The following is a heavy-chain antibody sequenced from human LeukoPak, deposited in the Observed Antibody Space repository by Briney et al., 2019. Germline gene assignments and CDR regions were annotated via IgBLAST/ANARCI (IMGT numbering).Heavy chain of an antibody. CDR1: GFTFSSYA. CDR3: ARALGKGDHYGMDV. Sequence: GGSLRLSCAASGFTFSSYAMHWVRQAPGKGLEWVAVIWYDGSNKYYADSVKGRFTISRDNPKNTLYLQMNSLRAEDTAVYYCARALGKGDHYGMDVWGQGTTVTVSS. V-gene: IGHV3-33*08. CDR2: IWYDGSNK. J-gene: IGHJ6*02. D-gene: IGHD3-16*01.